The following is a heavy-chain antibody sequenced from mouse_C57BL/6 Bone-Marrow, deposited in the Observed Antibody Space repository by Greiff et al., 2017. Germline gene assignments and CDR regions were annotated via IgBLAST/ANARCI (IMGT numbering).Heavy chain of an antibody. J-gene: IGHJ1*03. Sequence: EVHLVESGGGLVQPGASLKLSCESNEYEFPSHDMSWVRKTPEKRLELVAAINSDGGSTYYPDTMERRFIISRDNTKKTLYLQMSSLRSEDTALDYCARIRSVTYWYFDVWGTGTTVTVSS. CDR2: INSDGGST. CDR3: ARIRSVTYWYFDV. D-gene: IGHD2-1*01. V-gene: IGHV5-2*01. CDR1: EYEFPSHD.